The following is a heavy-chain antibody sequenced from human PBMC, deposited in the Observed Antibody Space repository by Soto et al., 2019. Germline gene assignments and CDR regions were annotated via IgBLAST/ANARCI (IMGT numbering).Heavy chain of an antibody. J-gene: IGHJ4*02. D-gene: IGHD2-2*01. Sequence: EVQLVESGGGLVQPGGSLRLSCAASGFTFSSYEMNWVRQAPGKGLEWVSYISSSGSTIYYADSVKGRFTISRDNAKNSLYLQMNSLRAEDTAVYYCARACSSTSCSNFDYWGQGTLVTVSS. CDR2: ISSSGSTI. CDR3: ARACSSTSCSNFDY. CDR1: GFTFSSYE. V-gene: IGHV3-48*03.